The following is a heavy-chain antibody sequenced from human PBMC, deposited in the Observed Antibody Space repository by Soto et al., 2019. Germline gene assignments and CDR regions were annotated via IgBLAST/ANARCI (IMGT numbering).Heavy chain of an antibody. CDR3: AGEYYYGSGPGY. Sequence: QVQLVQSGAEVKQPGASVQVSCKASGYTFTSYGIRWVRQAPGQGLEWMGWISAYNGNTNYAQKLQGRVTMTTDTSTSTAYMELRRLRSDDTAVYYCAGEYYYGSGPGYWGQGTLVTVSS. D-gene: IGHD3-10*01. CDR1: GYTFTSYG. CDR2: ISAYNGNT. J-gene: IGHJ4*02. V-gene: IGHV1-18*01.